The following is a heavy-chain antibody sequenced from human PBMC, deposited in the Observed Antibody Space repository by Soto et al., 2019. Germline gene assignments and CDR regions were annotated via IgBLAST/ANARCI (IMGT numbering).Heavy chain of an antibody. CDR2: IYYGGST. CDR3: ARVRREYDSSGPVDY. Sequence: QLQLQESGSGLVKPSQTLSLTCAVSSGSISSGDYSWNWIRQPPGKGLEWNGYIYYGGSTYYNPSPHSRVTMSVDRSRNQFSLKLNSVTAADTAVYYCARVRREYDSSGPVDYWGQGTLVTVSS. CDR1: SGSISSGDYS. J-gene: IGHJ4*02. V-gene: IGHV4-30-2*01. D-gene: IGHD3-22*01.